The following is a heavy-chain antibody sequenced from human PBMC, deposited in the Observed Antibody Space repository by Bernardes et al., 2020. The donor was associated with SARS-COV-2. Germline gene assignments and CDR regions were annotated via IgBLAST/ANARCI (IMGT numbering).Heavy chain of an antibody. CDR1: GYSLTSYW. CDR2: IYPGDSDT. J-gene: IGHJ4*02. V-gene: IGHV5-51*01. D-gene: IGHD6-6*01. Sequence: GESLQISCKGSGYSLTSYWIGWVRQMPGKGLEWMGIIYPGDSDTRYSPSFQGQVTISADKSISTAYLQWSSLKASDTAMYYCARHDLAWQLVVDYWGQGTLVTVSS. CDR3: ARHDLAWQLVVDY.